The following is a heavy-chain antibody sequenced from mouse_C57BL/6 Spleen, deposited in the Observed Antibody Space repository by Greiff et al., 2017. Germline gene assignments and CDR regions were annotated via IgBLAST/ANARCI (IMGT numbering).Heavy chain of an antibody. CDR3: ARRNWERYYFDY. CDR2: IDPSDSYT. V-gene: IGHV1-69*01. Sequence: QVQLQQPGAELVMPGASVKLSCTASGYTFTSYWMPWVKQRPGQGLEWIGEIDPSDSYTDYNQKFKGKSTLTVDKSSSTAYMQLSSLTSEDSAVYYCARRNWERYYFDYWGQGTTLTVSS. D-gene: IGHD4-1*01. J-gene: IGHJ2*01. CDR1: GYTFTSYW.